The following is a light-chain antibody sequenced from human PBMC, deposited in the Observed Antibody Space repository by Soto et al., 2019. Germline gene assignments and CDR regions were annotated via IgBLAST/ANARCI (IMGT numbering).Light chain of an antibody. CDR2: QSN. J-gene: IGLJ1*01. Sequence: QSALTQPPSVSAAPGQKVTISCSGSTSNIGNNYVSWFQQLPGTAPKLTIYQSNRRPSGIPDRFSGSKSGTSATLGITGLQTGDEADYYCGSWDHSVSGFVFGTGTKVTVL. CDR1: TSNIGNNY. V-gene: IGLV1-51*02. CDR3: GSWDHSVSGFV.